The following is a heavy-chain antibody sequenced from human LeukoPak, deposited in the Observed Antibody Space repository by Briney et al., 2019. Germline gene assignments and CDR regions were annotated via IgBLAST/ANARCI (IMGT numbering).Heavy chain of an antibody. CDR1: GFTFSSYS. J-gene: IGHJ4*02. CDR3: TTLYYYDSSGYLVDY. V-gene: IGHV3-15*01. Sequence: GGSLRLSCAASGFTFSSYSMNWVRQAPGKGLEWVGRIKSKTDGGTTDYAAPVKGRFTISRNDSKNTLYLQMNSLKTEDTAVYYCTTLYYYDSSGYLVDYWGQGTLVTVSS. D-gene: IGHD3-22*01. CDR2: IKSKTDGGTT.